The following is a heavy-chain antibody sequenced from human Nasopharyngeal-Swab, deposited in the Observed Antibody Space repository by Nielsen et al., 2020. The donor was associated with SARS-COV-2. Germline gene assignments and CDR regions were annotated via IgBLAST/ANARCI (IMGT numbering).Heavy chain of an antibody. CDR1: GCSISSGGYY. D-gene: IGHD3-22*01. CDR2: IYYSGST. J-gene: IGHJ3*02. Sequence: SETLSLTCTVPGCSISSGGYYWSWIRQHPGKGLEWIGYIYYSGSTYYNPSLKSRVTTSVDTSKNQFSLKLSSVTAADTAVYYCARARITMIVVVNAFDIWGQGTMVTVSS. CDR3: ARARITMIVVVNAFDI. V-gene: IGHV4-31*03.